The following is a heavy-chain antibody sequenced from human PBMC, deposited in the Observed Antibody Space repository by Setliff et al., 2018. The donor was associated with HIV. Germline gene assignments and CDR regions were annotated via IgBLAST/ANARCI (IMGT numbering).Heavy chain of an antibody. Sequence: PGGSLRLSCAASGFHFSTSAMHWVRQAPGQGLEWVAIIHYDGSHEDYAHSVKGRFTISRDNSKNTLYLQLNSLRAEDTAIYYCAKDVPATGVEIDSWGQGTLVTVS. J-gene: IGHJ4*02. D-gene: IGHD7-27*01. CDR2: IHYDGSHE. CDR1: GFHFSTSA. V-gene: IGHV3-30*02. CDR3: AKDVPATGVEIDS.